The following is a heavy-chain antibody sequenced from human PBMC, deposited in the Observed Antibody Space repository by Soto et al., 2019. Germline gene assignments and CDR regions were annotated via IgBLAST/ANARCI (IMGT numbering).Heavy chain of an antibody. CDR3: ARSAY. CDR2: ISYDGSNK. Sequence: QVQLVESGGGVVQPGRSLRLSCAASGFTFSSYAMHWVRQAPGKGLEWVAVISYDGSNKYYADSVKRRFTISRDNSKNTLYLQMISLSAEDTAVYYCARSAYWGQGPLVTVSS. V-gene: IGHV3-30-3*01. J-gene: IGHJ4*02. CDR1: GFTFSSYA.